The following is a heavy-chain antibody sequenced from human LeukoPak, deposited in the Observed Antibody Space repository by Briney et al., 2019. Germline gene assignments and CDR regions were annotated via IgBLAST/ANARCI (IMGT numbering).Heavy chain of an antibody. CDR1: GGSISSGGYY. CDR2: IYYSGST. CDR3: ARIEDATRGYNHAYYFDY. Sequence: SQTLSLTCTVSGGSISSGGYYWSWIRQHPGKGLEWIGYIYYSGSTYYNPSLRSRVTISVDTSKNQFSLKLSSVTAADTAVYYCARIEDATRGYNHAYYFDYWGQGTLVTVSS. V-gene: IGHV4-31*03. D-gene: IGHD5-18*01. J-gene: IGHJ4*02.